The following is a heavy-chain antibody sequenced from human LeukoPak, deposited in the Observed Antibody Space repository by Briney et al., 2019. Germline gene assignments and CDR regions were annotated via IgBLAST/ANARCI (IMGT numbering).Heavy chain of an antibody. CDR3: ARPVVRGSSSWYPPFDY. J-gene: IGHJ4*02. CDR2: INHSGST. V-gene: IGHV4-34*01. Sequence: PSETLSLTCAVYGGSFSGYYWSWIRQPPGKGLEWIGEINHSGSTNYNPSLKSRVTISVDTSKNQFSLKLSSVTAADTAVYYCARPVVRGSSSWYPPFDYWGQGTLVTVSS. D-gene: IGHD6-13*01. CDR1: GGSFSGYY.